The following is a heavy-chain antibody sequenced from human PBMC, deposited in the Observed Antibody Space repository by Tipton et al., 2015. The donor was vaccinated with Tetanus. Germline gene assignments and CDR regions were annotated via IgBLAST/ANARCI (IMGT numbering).Heavy chain of an antibody. J-gene: IGHJ6*02. CDR1: GGSINSYY. D-gene: IGHD2-21*01. CDR2: IYFSGHT. CDR3: ARERIEAFYYHGLDV. Sequence: TLSLTCTVSGGSINSYYWSWLRLPPGKALEWIGYIYFSGHTKYSPSLNSRVTMSVDTSNNQFSLQLAFVTAADTAIYYCARERIEAFYYHGLDVWGPGTTVPVPS. V-gene: IGHV4-59*01.